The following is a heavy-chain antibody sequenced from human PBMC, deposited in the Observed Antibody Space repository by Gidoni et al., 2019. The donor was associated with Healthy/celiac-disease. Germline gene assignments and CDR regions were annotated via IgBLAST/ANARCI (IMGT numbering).Heavy chain of an antibody. Sequence: QVQLQQWGAGLLKPSETLSLTCAVYGGSFSGYYWSWIRQPPGKGLEWIGEINHSGSTNYNPSLKSRVTISVDTSKNQFSLKLSSVTAADTAVYYCARARNDYYDSSGYPDYWGQGTLVTVSS. J-gene: IGHJ4*02. CDR2: INHSGST. V-gene: IGHV4-34*01. CDR3: ARARNDYYDSSGYPDY. CDR1: GGSFSGYY. D-gene: IGHD3-22*01.